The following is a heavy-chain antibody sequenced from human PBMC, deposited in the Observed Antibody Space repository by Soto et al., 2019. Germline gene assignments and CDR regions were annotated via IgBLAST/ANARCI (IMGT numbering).Heavy chain of an antibody. V-gene: IGHV3-23*01. Sequence: EVQLLQSGGDLVQPGGSLGLSCAASGFTFSNYAMNWVRQAPGKGLEWVSVISGNGGTTYYADSVKGRFTISRDNSKNTLHLQMSSLRAEDTAVYYCAKGLSTTVFGVDTVPDYWGQGTLVSVS. CDR3: AKGLSTTVFGVDTVPDY. D-gene: IGHD3-3*01. J-gene: IGHJ4*02. CDR1: GFTFSNYA. CDR2: ISGNGGTT.